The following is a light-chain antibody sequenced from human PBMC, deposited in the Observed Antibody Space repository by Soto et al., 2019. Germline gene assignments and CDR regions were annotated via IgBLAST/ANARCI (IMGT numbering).Light chain of an antibody. Sequence: EVVMSQSPATLSVSPGERATLSCRASQSVSSNLAWYQQKPGQAPRLLIYDASNRATGIPARFSGSGSGTDFTLTISSLEPEDFAVYYCQQRSNWPPWPFGQGTKVDIK. CDR2: DAS. CDR3: QQRSNWPPWP. V-gene: IGKV3-11*01. J-gene: IGKJ1*01. CDR1: QSVSSN.